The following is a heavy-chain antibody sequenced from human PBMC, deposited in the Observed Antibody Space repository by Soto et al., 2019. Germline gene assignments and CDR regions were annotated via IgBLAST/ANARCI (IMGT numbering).Heavy chain of an antibody. D-gene: IGHD3-3*01. CDR3: AGDGLGLGWLLYPPRYMDV. V-gene: IGHV1-18*01. CDR1: GYTFTSYG. CDR2: ISAYNGNT. J-gene: IGHJ6*03. Sequence: ASVKVSCKASGYTFTSYGISWVRQAPGQGLEWMGWISAYNGNTNYAQKLQGRVTMTTDTSTSTAYMELRSLRSDDTAVYYCAGDGLGLGWLLYPPRYMDVWGKGTTVTVSS.